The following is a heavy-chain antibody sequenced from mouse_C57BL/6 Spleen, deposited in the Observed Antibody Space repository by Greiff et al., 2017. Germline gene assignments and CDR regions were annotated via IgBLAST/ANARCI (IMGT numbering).Heavy chain of an antibody. Sequence: QVQLQQSGAELVKPGASVKLSCKASGYTFTEYSIHWVKQRSGQGLEWIGGFYPGSGSTKYNEKFKGKATLTADKSSSTAYMELSRLTSEDSAVSSCERHEVDPTVPFDWYFDVWGTGTTVTVAS. V-gene: IGHV1-62-2*01. CDR1: GYTFTEYS. CDR2: FYPGSGST. D-gene: IGHD1-1*01. J-gene: IGHJ1*03. CDR3: ERHEVDPTVPFDWYFDV.